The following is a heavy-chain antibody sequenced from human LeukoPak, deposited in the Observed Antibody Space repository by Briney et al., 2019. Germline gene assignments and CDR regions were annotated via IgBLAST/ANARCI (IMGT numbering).Heavy chain of an antibody. V-gene: IGHV3-23*01. J-gene: IGHJ4*02. Sequence: GGSLRLSCAASDFSFITYAMSWVRQAPGKGLEWVSAISGSGGSTYYADSVKGRFTISRDNSKNTLYLQMNSLRAEDTAVYYCAKTVHSGYEPYDYWGQGTLVTVSS. CDR3: AKTVHSGYEPYDY. D-gene: IGHD5-12*01. CDR2: ISGSGGST. CDR1: DFSFITYA.